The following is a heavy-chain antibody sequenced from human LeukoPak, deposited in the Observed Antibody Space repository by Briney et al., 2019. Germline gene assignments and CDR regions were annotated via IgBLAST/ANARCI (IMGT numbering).Heavy chain of an antibody. CDR2: NSGSGGST. J-gene: IGHJ4*02. CDR1: GFTFSSYA. D-gene: IGHD2-2*02. V-gene: IGHV3-23*01. Sequence: GGSLRLSCAASGFTFSSYAMSWVRQAPGKGLEWVSANSGSGGSTYYADSVKGRFTISRDNSKNTLYLQMNSLRAEDTAVYYCAKGVVVLAAIRVAWGSFDYWGQGTLVTVSS. CDR3: AKGVVVLAAIRVAWGSFDY.